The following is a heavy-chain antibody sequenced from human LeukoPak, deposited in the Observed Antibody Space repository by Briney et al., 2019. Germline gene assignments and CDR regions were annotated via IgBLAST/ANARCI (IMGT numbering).Heavy chain of an antibody. CDR2: ISSSSSTI. CDR1: GFTFSSYS. D-gene: IGHD2-2*01. V-gene: IGHV3-48*04. Sequence: SGGSLRLSCAASGFTFSSYSMNWVRQAPGKGLEWVSYISSSSSTIYYADSVKGRFTISRDNAKNSLYLQMNSLRAEDTAVYYCARESWYDSSTRTPYYYYGMDVWGQGTTVTVSS. J-gene: IGHJ6*02. CDR3: ARESWYDSSTRTPYYYYGMDV.